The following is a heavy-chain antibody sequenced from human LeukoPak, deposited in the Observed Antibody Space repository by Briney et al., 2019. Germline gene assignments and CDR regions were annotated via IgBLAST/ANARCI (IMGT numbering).Heavy chain of an antibody. J-gene: IGHJ4*02. V-gene: IGHV3-74*01. CDR3: ARDQYSYAHAAH. CDR1: GITFSSYA. D-gene: IGHD5-18*01. CDR2: IKSDGSRT. Sequence: PGGSLRLSCAASGITFSSYAMAWVRRAPGKGLEWVSHIKSDGSRTTYADSVKGRFTISRDNAKNTLYLQMNSLRAEDTAVYYCARDQYSYAHAAHWGQGTLVTVSS.